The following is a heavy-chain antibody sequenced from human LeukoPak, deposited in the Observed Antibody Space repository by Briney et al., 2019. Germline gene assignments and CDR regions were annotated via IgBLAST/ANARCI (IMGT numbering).Heavy chain of an antibody. J-gene: IGHJ4*02. CDR3: ARDIKYYDSSGYYDY. Sequence: SETLSLTSTVPGGSISSYYWSWIRQPPGKGLEWIGYIYYSGSTNYNPSLKSRVTISVDTSKNQFPLKLSSVTAADTAVYYCARDIKYYDSSGYYDYWGQGTLVTVSS. D-gene: IGHD3-22*01. V-gene: IGHV4-59*01. CDR1: GGSISSYY. CDR2: IYYSGST.